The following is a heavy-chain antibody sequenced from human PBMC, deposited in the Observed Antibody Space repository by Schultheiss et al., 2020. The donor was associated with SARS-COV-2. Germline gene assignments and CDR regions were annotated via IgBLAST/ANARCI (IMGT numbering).Heavy chain of an antibody. V-gene: IGHV3-30*12. CDR3: AKDGMTTRPYYFDY. J-gene: IGHJ4*02. Sequence: GGSLRLSCAASGFTFSSYSMNWVRQAPGKGLEWVAVISYDGSNKYYADSVKGRFTISRDTSKNTLHLQMSSLRAEDTAVYYCAKDGMTTRPYYFDYWGQGTLVTVSS. CDR1: GFTFSSYS. CDR2: ISYDGSNK. D-gene: IGHD4-11*01.